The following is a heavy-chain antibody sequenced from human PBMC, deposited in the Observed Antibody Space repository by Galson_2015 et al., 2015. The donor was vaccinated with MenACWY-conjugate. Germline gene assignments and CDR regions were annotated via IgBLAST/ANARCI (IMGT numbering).Heavy chain of an antibody. CDR3: VQEGGVPKSGAFDF. Sequence: SLRLSCAASGFTFSSYWMHWVRQAPGKGLVWVSRINSDGSSTSYADSVKGRFTISRDNAKNTLYLQMNSLRAEDTAVYYCVQEGGVPKSGAFDFWGQGTLVTVSS. V-gene: IGHV3-74*01. D-gene: IGHD3-10*01. CDR2: INSDGSST. CDR1: GFTFSSYW. J-gene: IGHJ4*02.